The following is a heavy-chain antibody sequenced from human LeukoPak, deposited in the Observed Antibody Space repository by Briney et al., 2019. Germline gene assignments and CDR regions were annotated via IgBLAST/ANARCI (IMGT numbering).Heavy chain of an antibody. CDR2: IYYSGST. CDR1: GGSISSYY. Sequence: SETLSLTCTVSGGSISSYYWSWIRQPPGMGLEWIGCIYYSGSTNYNPSLKSRVTISVDTSKDQFSLRLTSVTAADTAVYYCARSLPATVAGANWYDPWGQGTLVTVSS. V-gene: IGHV4-59*01. D-gene: IGHD6-13*01. CDR3: ARSLPATVAGANWYDP. J-gene: IGHJ5*02.